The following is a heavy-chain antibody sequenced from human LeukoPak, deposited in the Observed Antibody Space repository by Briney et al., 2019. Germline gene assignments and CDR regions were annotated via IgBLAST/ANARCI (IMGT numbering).Heavy chain of an antibody. V-gene: IGHV1-2*02. J-gene: IGHJ4*02. D-gene: IGHD6-13*01. Sequence: ASVKVSCKASGYTFTGYYMHWVRQAPGQGLEWMGWINPNSGGTNYAQKFQGRVTMTRDTSISTAYMELTRLRSDDTAVYYCARSDSSNWYSRVYYFDYWGQGTLVTVSS. CDR3: ARSDSSNWYSRVYYFDY. CDR1: GYTFTGYY. CDR2: INPNSGGT.